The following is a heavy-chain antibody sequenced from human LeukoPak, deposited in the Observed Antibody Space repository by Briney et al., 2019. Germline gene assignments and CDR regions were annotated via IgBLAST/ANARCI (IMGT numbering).Heavy chain of an antibody. V-gene: IGHV4-59*08. CDR2: IYYSGST. Sequence: PSETLSLTCAVSGGSISSYYWSWIRQPPGKGLEWIGYIYYSGSTNYNPSLKSRVTISVDTSKNQFSLKLSSVTAADTAVYYCARQGDGSYWVWGQGTLVTVSS. J-gene: IGHJ4*02. D-gene: IGHD5-24*01. CDR3: ARQGDGSYWV. CDR1: GGSISSYY.